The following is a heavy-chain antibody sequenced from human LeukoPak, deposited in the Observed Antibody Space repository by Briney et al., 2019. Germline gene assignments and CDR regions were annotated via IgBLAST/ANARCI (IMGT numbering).Heavy chain of an antibody. CDR3: ARGGVAVAGSPAADYYYYMDV. CDR2: VYYSGST. J-gene: IGHJ6*03. D-gene: IGHD6-19*01. CDR1: GVSISPNY. V-gene: IGHV4-59*01. Sequence: PSETLSLTCTVSGVSISPNYWSWIRQPPGKGLEWIGYVYYSGSTNYNPSLKSRVTISVDASKKQSSLRLKSVTAADTAVYYCARGGVAVAGSPAADYYYYMDVWGKGTTVTVSS.